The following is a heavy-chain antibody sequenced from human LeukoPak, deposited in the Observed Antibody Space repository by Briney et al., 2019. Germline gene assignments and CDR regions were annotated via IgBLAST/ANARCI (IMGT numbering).Heavy chain of an antibody. J-gene: IGHJ6*04. CDR3: VRDFPIVVVPAAMRDYYGMDV. D-gene: IGHD2-2*01. CDR2: ISAYNGNT. V-gene: IGHV1-18*04. Sequence: ASVKVSCKASGYTFTSYGISWVRQAPGQGLEWMRWISAYNGNTNYARKLQGRVTMTTDTSTSTAYMELRSLRSDDTAVYYCVRDFPIVVVPAAMRDYYGMDVWGKGTTVTVSS. CDR1: GYTFTSYG.